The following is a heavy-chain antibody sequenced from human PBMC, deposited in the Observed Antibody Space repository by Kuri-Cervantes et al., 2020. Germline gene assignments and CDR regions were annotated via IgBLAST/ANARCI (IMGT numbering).Heavy chain of an antibody. CDR2: ISAYNGNT. CDR3: AREGYYANFDY. D-gene: IGHD2-2*01. J-gene: IGHJ4*02. Sequence: GGSLRLSCKASGYTFTSYGISWVRQAPGQGLEWMGWISAYNGNTNYAQKLQGRVTMTTDTSTSTAYMELRSLRSDDTAVYYCAREGYYANFDYWGQGTLVTVSS. V-gene: IGHV1-18*01. CDR1: GYTFTSYG.